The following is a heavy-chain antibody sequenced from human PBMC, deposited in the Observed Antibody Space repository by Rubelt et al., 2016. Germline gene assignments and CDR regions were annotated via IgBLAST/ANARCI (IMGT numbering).Heavy chain of an antibody. Sequence: QVQLAESGPGLVKPSETLSLTCNVSGGFISTYYWNWIRQPPGKGLEWIGYIYYSGRAIYNPSLKSRVTISVDTSNNNFPLKLSSVTVAETAVYYCARARYSSAQIGVIDYWGQGTLVTVSS. CDR2: IYYSGRA. D-gene: IGHD5-18*01. CDR3: ARARYSSAQIGVIDY. CDR1: GGFISTYY. J-gene: IGHJ4*02. V-gene: IGHV4-59*01.